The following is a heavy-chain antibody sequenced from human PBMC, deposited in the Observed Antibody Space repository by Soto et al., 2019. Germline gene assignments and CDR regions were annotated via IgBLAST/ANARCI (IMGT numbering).Heavy chain of an antibody. CDR3: ARVAVVPAAISRRFDP. J-gene: IGHJ5*02. D-gene: IGHD2-2*01. CDR1: GYTFTSYA. Sequence: QVQLVQSGAEVKKPGASVKVSCKASGYTFTSYAMHWVRQAPGQRLEWMGWINAGNGNTKYSQKFQGRVTITRDTSASTAYMELSSLRSEDTAVYYCARVAVVPAAISRRFDPWGQGTLVTVSS. CDR2: INAGNGNT. V-gene: IGHV1-3*01.